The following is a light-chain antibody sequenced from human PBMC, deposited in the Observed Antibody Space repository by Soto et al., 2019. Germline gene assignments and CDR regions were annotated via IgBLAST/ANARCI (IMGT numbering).Light chain of an antibody. CDR1: QSLVHSDGIAY. CDR2: KVS. Sequence: QSPKTVAVTLGQMATISCRSNQSLVHSDGIAYFSWFQQRTGRSPRSIIYKVSNRDSGVPDRFSGSGSGADIRLKTGMVAAEHVALSIYMDRTQWPMTFGEGTRLEIK. J-gene: IGKJ5*01. CDR3: MDRTQWPMT. V-gene: IGKV2-30*02.